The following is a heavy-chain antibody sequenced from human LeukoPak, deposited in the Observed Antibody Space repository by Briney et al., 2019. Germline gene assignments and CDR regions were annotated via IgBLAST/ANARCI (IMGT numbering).Heavy chain of an antibody. CDR1: GYTFTSYA. CDR3: ARGSSGWLFDY. CDR2: INAGNGNT. D-gene: IGHD6-19*01. Sequence: ASVKVSCKASGYTFTSYAMHWVRQAPGQRLEWMGWINAGNGNTKYSQKFQGRVTITRDTSASTAYMELSSLRSEDTAVYYCARGSSGWLFDYWGQGTLVIVSS. J-gene: IGHJ4*02. V-gene: IGHV1-3*01.